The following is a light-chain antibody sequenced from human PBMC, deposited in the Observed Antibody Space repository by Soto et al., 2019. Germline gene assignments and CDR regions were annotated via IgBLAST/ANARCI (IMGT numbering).Light chain of an antibody. CDR2: SND. V-gene: IGLV1-44*01. CDR1: SSNIGRNT. CDR3: AAWDDSLNGPVV. J-gene: IGLJ1*01. Sequence: QSALTQPPSASGAPGQRVTISCSGSSSNIGRNTVNWYQQVPGTAPKLLIYSNDQRPSGVPDRFSGSKSGTSASLAISGLQSEDEADYYCAAWDDSLNGPVVFGIGTKVTVL.